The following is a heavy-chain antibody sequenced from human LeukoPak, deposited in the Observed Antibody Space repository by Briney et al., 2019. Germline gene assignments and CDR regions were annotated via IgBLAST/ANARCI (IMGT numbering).Heavy chain of an antibody. CDR2: IYHSGST. J-gene: IGHJ4*02. CDR3: ARVGYCSSTSCHYFDY. D-gene: IGHD2-2*01. Sequence: SETLSLTCTVPGYSISSGYYWGWIRQPPGKGLEWIGRIYHSGSTYYNPSLKSRVTISVDTSKNQFSLKLSSVTAADTAVYYCARVGYCSSTSCHYFDYWGQGTLSPSPQ. CDR1: GYSISSGYY. V-gene: IGHV4-38-2*02.